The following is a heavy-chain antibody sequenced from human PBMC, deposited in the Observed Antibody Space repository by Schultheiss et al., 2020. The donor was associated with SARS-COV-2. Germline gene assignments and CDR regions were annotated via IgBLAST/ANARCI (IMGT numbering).Heavy chain of an antibody. D-gene: IGHD3-3*01. V-gene: IGHV1-8*01. CDR1: GYTFTNYD. CDR3: AIHRRESYEFWSGYPDY. CDR2: MNPNSGNT. Sequence: GESLKISCKASGYTFTNYDINWVRKATGQGLEWMGWMNPNSGNTGYAQKFQGRVTMTRDTSTSTVYMELSSLRSEDTAVYYCAIHRRESYEFWSGYPDYWGQGTLVTVSS. J-gene: IGHJ4*02.